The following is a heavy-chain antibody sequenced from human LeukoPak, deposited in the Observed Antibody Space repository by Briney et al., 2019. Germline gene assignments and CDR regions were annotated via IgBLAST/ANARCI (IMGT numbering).Heavy chain of an antibody. CDR2: IYSGGST. V-gene: IGHV3-66*01. CDR1: GFTVSSNY. D-gene: IGHD1-14*01. Sequence: GGSLRLSCAAAGFTVSSNYMSWVRQAPGKGLEWVSVIYSGGSTYYADSVKGRFTISRDNSKNTLYLQMNSLRAEDTAVYYCAREVRTPPRTYYFDYWGQGTLVTVSS. J-gene: IGHJ4*02. CDR3: AREVRTPPRTYYFDY.